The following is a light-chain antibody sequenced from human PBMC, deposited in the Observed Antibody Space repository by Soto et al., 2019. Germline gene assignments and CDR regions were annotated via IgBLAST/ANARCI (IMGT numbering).Light chain of an antibody. J-gene: IGKJ1*01. CDR2: AAS. V-gene: IGKV1-39*01. CDR3: HQSFTTLWT. Sequence: IQMTQSPSSLSASVGDRLSITCRASQVITNDLGWYQQKPGKAPKRLIYAASILQSGVPSRFSGSGSGTDFILTITSLQPEDFATYYCHQSFTTLWTFGQGTKVDIK. CDR1: QVITND.